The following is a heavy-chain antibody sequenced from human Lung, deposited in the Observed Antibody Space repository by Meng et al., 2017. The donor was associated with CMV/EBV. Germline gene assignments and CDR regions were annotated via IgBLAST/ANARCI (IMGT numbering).Heavy chain of an antibody. J-gene: IGHJ4*02. CDR3: ARAQRHIRGYYSDY. CDR1: DFIFGSYE. D-gene: IGHD1-1*01. CDR2: ISSSGSTM. Sequence: GGSLRLXCKVSDFIFGSYEMKWVRQTAGKGLEWVSYISSSGSTMYYADSVRGRFTISRDNAKNSLYLQMNSLRAEDTAIYYCARAQRHIRGYYSDYWGPGTXVTVAS. V-gene: IGHV3-48*03.